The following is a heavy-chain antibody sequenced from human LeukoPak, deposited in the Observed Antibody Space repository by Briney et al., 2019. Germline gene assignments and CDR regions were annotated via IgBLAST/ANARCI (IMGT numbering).Heavy chain of an antibody. J-gene: IGHJ5*02. CDR3: ARKLRLGGNWFDP. Sequence: ASVKVSCKASGGTFSSYAISWVRQAPGQGLEWMGRIIPISGTTNYAQKFQGRVTFTADESTSTAYMELSSLRSEDTALYYCARKLRLGGNWFDPWGQGTLVTVSS. CDR1: GGTFSSYA. D-gene: IGHD1-26*01. CDR2: IIPISGTT. V-gene: IGHV1-69*13.